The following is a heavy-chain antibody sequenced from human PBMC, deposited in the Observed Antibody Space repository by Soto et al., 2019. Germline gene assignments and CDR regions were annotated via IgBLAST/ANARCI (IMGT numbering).Heavy chain of an antibody. CDR2: IYWCDDK. V-gene: IGHV2-5*01. CDR1: GFSLSTSGVG. Sequence: QITLKESGPTLVKPTQTLTLTCTFSGFSLSTSGVGVGWIRQPRGKALEWIALIYWCDDKHYSPSLKTRLTXTKDTSNNXVXLTXTNMDPVDTATYSCAHENMVATLSFQSWGQGTLVTVSS. CDR3: AHENMVATLSFQS. D-gene: IGHD5-12*01. J-gene: IGHJ5*02.